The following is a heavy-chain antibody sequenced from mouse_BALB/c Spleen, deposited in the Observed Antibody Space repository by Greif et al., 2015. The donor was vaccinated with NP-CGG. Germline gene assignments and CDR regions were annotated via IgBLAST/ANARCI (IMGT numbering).Heavy chain of an antibody. J-gene: IGHJ4*01. CDR2: IDPSDSYT. CDR3: ARKDNRGYAMDY. CDR1: GFTFTSYW. D-gene: IGHD1-3*01. V-gene: IGHV1-69*02. Sequence: VQLVESGAELVKPGASVKLSCKASGFTFTSYWMHWVKQRPGQGLEWIGEIDPSDSYTNYNQKFKGKATLTVDKSSSTAYMQLSSLTSEDSAVYYCARKDNRGYAMDYWGQGSSVTVSS.